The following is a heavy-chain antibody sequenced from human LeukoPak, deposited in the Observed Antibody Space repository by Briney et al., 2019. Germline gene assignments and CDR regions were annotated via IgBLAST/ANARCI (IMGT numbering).Heavy chain of an antibody. Sequence: ASVNVSCKASGYTFTSYAMHWVRQAPGQRLEWMGWINAGNGNTKYSQEFQGRVTITRDTSASTAYMELSSLRSEDTAVYYCARAWLGSGSYSAHWGQGTLVTVSS. CDR2: INAGNGNT. D-gene: IGHD3-10*01. CDR1: GYTFTSYA. J-gene: IGHJ4*02. V-gene: IGHV1-3*03. CDR3: ARAWLGSGSYSAH.